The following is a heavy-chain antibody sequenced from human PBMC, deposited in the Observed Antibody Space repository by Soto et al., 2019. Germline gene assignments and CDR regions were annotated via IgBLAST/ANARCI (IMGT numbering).Heavy chain of an antibody. V-gene: IGHV1-18*01. Sequence: GASVKVSCKASGYTFTSYGISWVRQAPGQGLEWMGWISAYNGNTNYAQKLQGRVTMTTDTSTSTAYMELRSLRSDDTAVYYCAGDRWAVAGGNWFDPWGQGTLVTVSS. D-gene: IGHD6-19*01. J-gene: IGHJ5*02. CDR3: AGDRWAVAGGNWFDP. CDR1: GYTFTSYG. CDR2: ISAYNGNT.